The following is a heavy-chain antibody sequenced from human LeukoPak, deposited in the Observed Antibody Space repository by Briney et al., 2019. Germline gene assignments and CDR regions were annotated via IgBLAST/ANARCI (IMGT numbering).Heavy chain of an antibody. CDR2: INPSGGST. J-gene: IGHJ4*02. V-gene: IGHV1-46*01. D-gene: IGHD6-13*01. Sequence: ASVKVSCKASGYTFTSYYMHWVRQAPGQGLEWMGIINPSGGSTSYAQKFQGRVTMTRDTSTSTVYMELSSLRSEDTAVYYCARGLRANHIAAAGPQPSPLDYWGQGTLVTVSS. CDR1: GYTFTSYY. CDR3: ARGLRANHIAAAGPQPSPLDY.